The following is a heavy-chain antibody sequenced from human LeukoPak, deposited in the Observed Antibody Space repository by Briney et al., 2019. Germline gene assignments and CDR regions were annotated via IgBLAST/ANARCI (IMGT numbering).Heavy chain of an antibody. J-gene: IGHJ4*02. V-gene: IGHV1-24*01. D-gene: IGHD3-22*01. CDR2: FDPEDGET. CDR1: GYTLTELS. CDR3: ARPYYYDSSGYYFDY. Sequence: ASVKVSCKVSGYTLTELSMHWVRQAPGKGLEWMGGFDPEDGETIYAQKFQGRVTMTADTSTDTAYMELRSMSSEDTAVYYCARPYYYDSSGYYFDYWGQGTLVTVSS.